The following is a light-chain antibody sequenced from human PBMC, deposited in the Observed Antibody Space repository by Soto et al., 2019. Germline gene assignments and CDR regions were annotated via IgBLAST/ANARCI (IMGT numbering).Light chain of an antibody. CDR1: QSISTY. Sequence: IQRTQSTSSLSASVGDRVTITCRASQSISTYLIWYQQKPGKAPKLLIYATSSLQSGVPSRFSGSGSGTDFTLTISSLQPEDFETYYCQQSYSTPPATFGQGTKV. J-gene: IGKJ1*01. V-gene: IGKV1-39*01. CDR2: ATS. CDR3: QQSYSTPPAT.